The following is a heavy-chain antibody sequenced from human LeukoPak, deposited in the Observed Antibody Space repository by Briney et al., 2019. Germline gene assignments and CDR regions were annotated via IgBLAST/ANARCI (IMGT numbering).Heavy chain of an antibody. J-gene: IGHJ4*02. CDR1: RFTFSDYY. V-gene: IGHV3-11*01. CDR3: ARFGGSGWSLDY. D-gene: IGHD6-19*01. CDR2: ITTTGSAI. Sequence: GGSLRLSCAASRFTFSDYYMSCIRQAPGKGLEWVSYITTTGSAISYADSVKGRFTISRDNAKNSLFLQMNGLTADDTAIYYCARFGGSGWSLDYWGQGILVTVSS.